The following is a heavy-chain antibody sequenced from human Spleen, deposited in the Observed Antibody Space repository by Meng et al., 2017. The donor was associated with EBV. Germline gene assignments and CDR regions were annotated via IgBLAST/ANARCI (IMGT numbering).Heavy chain of an antibody. D-gene: IGHD3-22*01. Sequence: QVQWVQAGAEVKKPGASVKVSCKASGYTFTSYGITWVRQAPGQGLEWMGWISAYNGNTNYAQKLQGRVTMTTDTYTSTAYMELRSLRSDDTAVYYCARRGKYYDSSGYYYFEYWGQGTLVTVSS. CDR3: ARRGKYYDSSGYYYFEY. V-gene: IGHV1-18*01. CDR1: GYTFTSYG. J-gene: IGHJ4*02. CDR2: ISAYNGNT.